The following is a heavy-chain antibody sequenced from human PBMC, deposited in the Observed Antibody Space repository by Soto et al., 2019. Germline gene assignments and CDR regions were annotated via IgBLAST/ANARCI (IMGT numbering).Heavy chain of an antibody. CDR3: ARELPWDCSSTSCYPYYYYGMDV. CDR1: GYTFTSYG. V-gene: IGHV1-18*01. D-gene: IGHD2-2*01. Sequence: ASVKVPCKASGYTFTSYGISWVRQAPGQGLEWMGRISAYNGNTNYAQKLQGRVTMTTDTSTSTAYMELRSLRSDDTAVYYCARELPWDCSSTSCYPYYYYGMDVWGQGTTVTVS. J-gene: IGHJ6*02. CDR2: ISAYNGNT.